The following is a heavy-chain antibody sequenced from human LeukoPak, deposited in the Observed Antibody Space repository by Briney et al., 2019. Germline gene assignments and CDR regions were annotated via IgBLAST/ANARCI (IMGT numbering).Heavy chain of an antibody. Sequence: ASVKVSCKASGYTFTGYYMHWVRQAPGQGLEWMGWINPNSGGTNYAQKFQGRVTMTRDTSISTAYMELSRQRSDDTAVYYCAGSGSTYYYYYMDVWGKGTTVTVSS. J-gene: IGHJ6*03. CDR1: GYTFTGYY. CDR2: INPNSGGT. V-gene: IGHV1-2*02. CDR3: AGSGSTYYYYYMDV. D-gene: IGHD3-10*01.